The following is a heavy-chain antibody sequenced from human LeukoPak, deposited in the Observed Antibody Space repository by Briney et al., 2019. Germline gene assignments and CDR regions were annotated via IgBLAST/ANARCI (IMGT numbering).Heavy chain of an antibody. Sequence: GGSLRLSCAASGFTFSSYRMNWVRQAPGKGLEWVSSISSSSSYIYYADSVKGRFTISRDNAKNSLYLQMNSLRAEDTAVYYCAREGDTAMVPGDYWGQGTLVTVFS. J-gene: IGHJ4*02. V-gene: IGHV3-21*01. CDR2: ISSSSSYI. CDR1: GFTFSSYR. D-gene: IGHD5-18*01. CDR3: AREGDTAMVPGDY.